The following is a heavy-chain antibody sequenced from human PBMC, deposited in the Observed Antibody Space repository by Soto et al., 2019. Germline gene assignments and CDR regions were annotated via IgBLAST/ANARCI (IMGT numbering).Heavy chain of an antibody. CDR2: IYYSGST. V-gene: IGHV4-31*03. D-gene: IGHD2-15*01. J-gene: IGHJ5*02. Sequence: SETLSLTCTVSGGSISSGGYYWSWIRQHPGKGLEWIGYIYYSGSTYYNPSLKSRVTISVDTSKNQFSLKLSSVSAADTAVYYCARDAYCSGGSCYWGRWFDPWGQGTLVTVSS. CDR3: ARDAYCSGGSCYWGRWFDP. CDR1: GGSISSGGYY.